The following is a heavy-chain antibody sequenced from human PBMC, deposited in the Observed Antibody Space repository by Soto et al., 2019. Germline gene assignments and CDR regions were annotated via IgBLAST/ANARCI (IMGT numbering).Heavy chain of an antibody. V-gene: IGHV4-4*02. CDR3: AASYCSGGRCSAYAMDI. D-gene: IGHD2-15*01. J-gene: IGHJ6*02. Sequence: SETLSLTCTVSGGSINNGNSWSWVRQSPGRGLEWIGEIYYSGRTQYNPSPKSRISISVDNPKNQISLKLTSVTAADTARYYCAASYCSGGRCSAYAMDIWGQGTTVTVSS. CDR2: IYYSGRT. CDR1: GGSINNGNS.